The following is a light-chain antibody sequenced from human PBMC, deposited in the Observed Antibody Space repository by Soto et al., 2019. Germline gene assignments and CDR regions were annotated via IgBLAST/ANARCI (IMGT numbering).Light chain of an antibody. V-gene: IGKV3-11*01. CDR3: QHRSNWPIT. Sequence: EIVLTQSPATLSSFPGDRVTLSCRASQSVSSYLAWYQQKPGQAPRLLIYDASNRATGIPARFSGSGSGTDFTLTISSLEPEDFAVYYCQHRSNWPITFGQGTRLEIK. J-gene: IGKJ5*01. CDR1: QSVSSY. CDR2: DAS.